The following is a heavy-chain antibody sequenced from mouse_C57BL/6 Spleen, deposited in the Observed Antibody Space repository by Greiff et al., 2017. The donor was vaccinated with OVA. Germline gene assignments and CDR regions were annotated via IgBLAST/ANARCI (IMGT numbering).Heavy chain of an antibody. CDR2: INPSNGGT. Sequence: QVHVKQPGTELVKPGASVKLSCKASGYTFTSYWMHWVKQRPGQGLEWIGNINPSNGGTNYNEKFKSKATLTVDKSSSTAYMQLSSLTSEDSAVYYCARWGTYGYFDYWGQGTTLTVSS. CDR1: GYTFTSYW. J-gene: IGHJ2*01. V-gene: IGHV1-53*01. CDR3: ARWGTYGYFDY. D-gene: IGHD1-1*01.